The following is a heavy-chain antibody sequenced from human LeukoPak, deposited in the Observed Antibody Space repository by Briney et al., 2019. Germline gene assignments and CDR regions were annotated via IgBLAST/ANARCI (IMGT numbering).Heavy chain of an antibody. CDR3: ARGYGSASVDY. V-gene: IGHV3-30-3*01. J-gene: IGHJ4*02. Sequence: PGGSLRLSCAVSGFTFTSYAMHWVRQAPGKGLEWVAVITYDGNNKYYADSVKDRFTLSRDTSKNTLYLQMNSLRTEDTATYYCARGYGSASVDYWGQGTPVTVSS. D-gene: IGHD6-6*01. CDR1: GFTFTSYA. CDR2: ITYDGNNK.